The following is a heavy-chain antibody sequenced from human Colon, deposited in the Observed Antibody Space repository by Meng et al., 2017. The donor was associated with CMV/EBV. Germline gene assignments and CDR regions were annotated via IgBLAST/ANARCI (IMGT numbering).Heavy chain of an antibody. CDR3: AREDGDYANWFDP. D-gene: IGHD4-17*01. CDR1: GLIGRGNY. J-gene: IGHJ5*02. Sequence: CAASGLIGRGNYMSWIRQAPGKGLEWVSVIHSGGSTYYADSVKGRFTISRDNSENSVYLQMNGLRVEDTAVYYCAREDGDYANWFDPWGQGTLVTVSS. CDR2: IHSGGST. V-gene: IGHV3-53*05.